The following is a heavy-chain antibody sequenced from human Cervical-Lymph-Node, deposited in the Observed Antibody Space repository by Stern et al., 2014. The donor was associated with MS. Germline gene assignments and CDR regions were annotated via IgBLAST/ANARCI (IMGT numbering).Heavy chain of an antibody. D-gene: IGHD6-13*01. J-gene: IGHJ6*02. Sequence: VQLVESGGGVVQPGRSLRLSCAASGFTFSSYGMHWVRQAPGKGLEWVGVIWYDGSNKYYADSVKGRFTISRDNSKTTLYPQMNSLRAEDTAVYYCARSSSPSPYYYYGMDVWGQGTTVTVSS. CDR1: GFTFSSYG. CDR3: ARSSSPSPYYYYGMDV. V-gene: IGHV3-33*01. CDR2: IWYDGSNK.